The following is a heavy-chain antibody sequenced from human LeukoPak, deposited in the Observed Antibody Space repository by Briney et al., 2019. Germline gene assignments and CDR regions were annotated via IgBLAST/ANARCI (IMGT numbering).Heavy chain of an antibody. D-gene: IGHD3-3*01. CDR3: ARALPNYDFWSGYDY. CDR2: INPSGGST. V-gene: IGHV1-46*01. Sequence: ASVKVSCKASGYTFTSHHIHWVRQAPGQGHEWMGIINPSGGSTNYGQKFQGRVTMTRDMSTSTVYMELSSLRSEDAAVYYCARALPNYDFWSGYDYWGQGTLVTVSS. CDR1: GYTFTSHH. J-gene: IGHJ4*02.